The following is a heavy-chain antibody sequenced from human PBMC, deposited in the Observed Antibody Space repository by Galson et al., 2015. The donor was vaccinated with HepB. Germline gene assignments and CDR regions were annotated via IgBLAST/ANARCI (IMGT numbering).Heavy chain of an antibody. CDR3: AKGNAKYCTVARCYPFDY. Sequence: SLRLSCAASGFTFNDFAMSWVRQTPGKGLAWVSDITGSGTDTSHADSVKGRFTISRDNSKNTLYLQMNSLRAEDTSFYSCAKGNAKYCTVARCYPFDYWVQGTLVTVSS. V-gene: IGHV3-23*01. J-gene: IGHJ4*02. CDR1: GFTFNDFA. CDR2: ITGSGTDT. D-gene: IGHD2-15*01.